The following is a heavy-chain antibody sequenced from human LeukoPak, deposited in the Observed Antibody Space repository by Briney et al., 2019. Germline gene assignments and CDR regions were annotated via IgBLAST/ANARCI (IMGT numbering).Heavy chain of an antibody. V-gene: IGHV3-30-3*01. D-gene: IGHD6-25*01. CDR2: ISYDGSNK. Sequence: GRSLRLSCAASGFTFSSYAMHWVRQAPGKGLEWVAVISYDGSNKYYADSVKGRFTISRDNSKNTLYLQMNSLRAEDTAVYYCARDHPDSSGFDYWGQGTLVTVSS. J-gene: IGHJ4*02. CDR3: ARDHPDSSGFDY. CDR1: GFTFSSYA.